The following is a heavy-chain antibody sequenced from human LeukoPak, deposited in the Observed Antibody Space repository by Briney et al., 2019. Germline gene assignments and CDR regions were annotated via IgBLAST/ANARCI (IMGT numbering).Heavy chain of an antibody. CDR2: ISWNSGSI. D-gene: IGHD6-19*01. CDR1: GFTFDDYA. CDR3: ARQESGWSLFDY. Sequence: PGGSLRLSCAASGFTFDDYAMHWVRQAPGKGLEWVSGISWNSGSIGYADSVKGRFTISRDNAKNSLYLQMNSLRAEDMALYYCARQESGWSLFDYWGQGTLVTVSS. V-gene: IGHV3-9*03. J-gene: IGHJ4*02.